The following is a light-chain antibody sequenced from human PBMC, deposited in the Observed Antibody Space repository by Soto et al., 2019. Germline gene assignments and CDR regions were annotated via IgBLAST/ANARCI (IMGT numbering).Light chain of an antibody. V-gene: IGLV2-14*03. J-gene: IGLJ1*01. Sequence: QSVLTQPASVSGSPGHSITISCTGTSSDVGGHNSVSWYQQLPGKAPKLVIFDVSNRPSGVSDRFSASKSGDTASLTISGLQAEDEADYYCSSYSTRTPLYVFGTGTKVTVL. CDR1: SSDVGGHNS. CDR3: SSYSTRTPLYV. CDR2: DVS.